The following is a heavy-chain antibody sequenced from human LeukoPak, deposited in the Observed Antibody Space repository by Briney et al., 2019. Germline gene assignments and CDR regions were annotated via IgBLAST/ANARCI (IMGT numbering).Heavy chain of an antibody. CDR3: ARVQFQWFDP. J-gene: IGHJ5*02. CDR1: DFSFITYA. Sequence: GGSLRLSCAASDFSFITYAMSWVRQAPGKGLEWVSTISGGGDATYYADSVKGRFTISRDNSKNTLYLQMNSLRVEDTAVYYCARVQFQWFDPWGQGTLVTVSS. CDR2: ISGGGDAT. V-gene: IGHV3-23*01. D-gene: IGHD6-19*01.